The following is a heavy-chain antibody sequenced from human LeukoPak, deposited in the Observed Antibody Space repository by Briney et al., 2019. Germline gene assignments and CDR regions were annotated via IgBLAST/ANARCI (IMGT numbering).Heavy chain of an antibody. CDR3: AKDTTNGGYCSSTSCPLEYFQR. V-gene: IGHV3-9*01. CDR1: GFTFDDYA. CDR2: ISWNSGSI. J-gene: IGHJ1*01. Sequence: GGSLRLSCAASGFTFDDYAMHWVRQAPGKGLEWVSGISWNSGSIGYADSVKGRFTISRDNAKNSLYLQMNSLRAEDTALYYCAKDTTNGGYCSSTSCPLEYFQRWGQGTLVTVSS. D-gene: IGHD2-2*01.